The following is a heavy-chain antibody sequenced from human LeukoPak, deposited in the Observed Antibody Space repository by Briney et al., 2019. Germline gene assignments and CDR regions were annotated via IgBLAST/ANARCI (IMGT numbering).Heavy chain of an antibody. CDR1: GYTFTSYD. D-gene: IGHD1-20*01. J-gene: IGHJ6*03. CDR2: MNPNSGNT. Sequence: ASVKVSCKASGYTFTSYDINWVRQATGQGLEWMGWMNPNSGNTGYAQKFQGRVTMTRDTSTSTVYMELSSLRSEDTAVYYCARGQLITARSFFNYYMDVWGKGTTVTVSS. CDR3: ARGQLITARSFFNYYMDV. V-gene: IGHV1-8*01.